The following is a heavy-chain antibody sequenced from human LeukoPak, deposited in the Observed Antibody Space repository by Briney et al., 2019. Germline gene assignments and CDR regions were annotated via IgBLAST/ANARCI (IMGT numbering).Heavy chain of an antibody. Sequence: SVKVSCKASGGTFSSYAISWVRQAPGQGLEWMGGIIPIFGTANYAQKFQGRVTITADKSTSTAYMELSSLRSEDTAVYYCARRYCSGGSCYHDAFDIWGQGTMVTVSS. CDR2: IIPIFGTA. V-gene: IGHV1-69*06. CDR3: ARRYCSGGSCYHDAFDI. CDR1: GGTFSSYA. J-gene: IGHJ3*02. D-gene: IGHD2-15*01.